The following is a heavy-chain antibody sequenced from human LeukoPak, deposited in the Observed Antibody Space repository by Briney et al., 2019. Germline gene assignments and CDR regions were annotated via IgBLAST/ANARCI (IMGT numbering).Heavy chain of an antibody. CDR3: AKDRYSSGWLGNFQH. Sequence: GGSLRLSCAASGLTFSSYAMNWVRQAPGKGLEWVSAISGSGTYTFCADSVKGRFTISRDNSNNTLYLQMNSLRADDTAVYYCAKDRYSSGWLGNFQHWGQGTLVTVSS. CDR1: GLTFSSYA. D-gene: IGHD6-19*01. CDR2: ISGSGTYT. V-gene: IGHV3-23*01. J-gene: IGHJ1*01.